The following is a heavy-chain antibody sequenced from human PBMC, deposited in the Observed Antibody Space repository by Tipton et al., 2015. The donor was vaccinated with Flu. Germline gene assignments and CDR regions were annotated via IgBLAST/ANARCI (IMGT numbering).Heavy chain of an antibody. CDR1: GFTFSSYE. D-gene: IGHD3-3*01. J-gene: IGHJ4*02. V-gene: IGHV3-48*03. CDR2: ISSSGGTI. Sequence: LSLTCAASGFTFSSYEMNWVRQAPGKGLEWVSYISSSGGTIYYADSVKGRFTISRDNAKNSLYLQMNSLRAEDTAVYYCASGDCWSGYYTDYWGQGTLVTVSS. CDR3: ASGDCWSGYYTDY.